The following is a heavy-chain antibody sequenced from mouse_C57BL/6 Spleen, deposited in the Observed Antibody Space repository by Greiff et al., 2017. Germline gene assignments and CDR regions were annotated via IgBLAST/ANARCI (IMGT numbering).Heavy chain of an antibody. CDR3: TTRSTTVVATSGDY. Sequence: EVMLQQSGAELVRPGASVKLSCTASGFNIKDDYMHWVKQRPEQGLEWIGWIDPENGDTEYASKFQGKATITADTSSNTAYLQLSSLTSEDTAVYYCTTRSTTVVATSGDYWGQGTTLTVSS. J-gene: IGHJ2*01. V-gene: IGHV14-4*01. D-gene: IGHD1-1*01. CDR2: IDPENGDT. CDR1: GFNIKDDY.